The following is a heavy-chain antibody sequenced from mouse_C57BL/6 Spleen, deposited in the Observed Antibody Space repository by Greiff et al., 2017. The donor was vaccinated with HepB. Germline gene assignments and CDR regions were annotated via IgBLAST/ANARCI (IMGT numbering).Heavy chain of an antibody. J-gene: IGHJ3*01. CDR3: TRAEGAWFAY. CDR1: GFNIKDDY. V-gene: IGHV14-4*01. CDR2: IDPENGDT. Sequence: DVKLVESGAELVRPGASVKLSCTASGFNIKDDYMHWVKQRPEQGLEWIGWIDPENGDTEYASKFQGKATITADTSSNTAYLQLSSLTSEDTAVYYCTRAEGAWFAYWGQGTLVTVSA.